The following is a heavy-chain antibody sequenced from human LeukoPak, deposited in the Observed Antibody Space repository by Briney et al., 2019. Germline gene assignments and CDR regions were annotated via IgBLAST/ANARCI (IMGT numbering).Heavy chain of an antibody. Sequence: GGSLRLSCAASGYTVSSNYMSWVRQAPGKGLEWVSVIYSGGSTYYADSVKGRFTISRDNSKNTLYLQMNSLRAEDTAVYYCAREGDYYYDSSGYYGVYWGQGTLVTVSS. CDR3: AREGDYYYDSSGYYGVY. J-gene: IGHJ4*02. D-gene: IGHD3-22*01. CDR1: GYTVSSNY. V-gene: IGHV3-53*01. CDR2: IYSGGST.